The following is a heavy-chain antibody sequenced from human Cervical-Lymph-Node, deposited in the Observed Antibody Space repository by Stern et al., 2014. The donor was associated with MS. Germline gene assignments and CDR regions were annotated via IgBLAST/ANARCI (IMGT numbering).Heavy chain of an antibody. D-gene: IGHD6-13*01. CDR3: ASGTRSSWYFDC. J-gene: IGHJ4*02. V-gene: IGHV1-69*01. CDR2: IIPIFETA. CDR1: GGTFSSDA. Sequence: MQLVESGAEVKKPGSSMKVSCKASGGTFSSDAIGWVRQAPGQGLEWMGGIIPIFETANYAQKFQGRVTITADQSTKTAYLELSSLTSGDTAMYFCASGTRSSWYFDCWGQGTLVTVST.